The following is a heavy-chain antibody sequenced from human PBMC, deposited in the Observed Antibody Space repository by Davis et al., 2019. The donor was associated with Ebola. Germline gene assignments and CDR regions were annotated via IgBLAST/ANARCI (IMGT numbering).Heavy chain of an antibody. CDR3: ARDRVPPPRWFGELFGWFGP. J-gene: IGHJ5*02. V-gene: IGHV4-4*07. Sequence: PSETLSLTCTVSGGSISSYYWSWIRQPAGKGLEWIGRIYTSGSTNYNPSLKSRVTMSVDTSKNQFSLKLSSVTAADTAVYYCARDRVPPPRWFGELFGWFGPWGQGTLVTVSS. CDR2: IYTSGST. CDR1: GGSISSYY. D-gene: IGHD3-10*01.